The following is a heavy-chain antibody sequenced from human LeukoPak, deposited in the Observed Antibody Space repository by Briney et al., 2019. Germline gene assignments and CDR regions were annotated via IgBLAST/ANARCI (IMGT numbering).Heavy chain of an antibody. Sequence: TGGSLRLSCAASAFSVSTNYMSWVRQAPGKGLEWVSAISGSGGSTYYADSVKGRFTISRDNSKNTLYLQMNSLRAEDTAVYYCAKERYSYGYDYWGQGTLVTVSS. V-gene: IGHV3-23*01. CDR2: ISGSGGST. J-gene: IGHJ4*02. CDR3: AKERYSYGYDY. CDR1: AFSVSTNY. D-gene: IGHD5-18*01.